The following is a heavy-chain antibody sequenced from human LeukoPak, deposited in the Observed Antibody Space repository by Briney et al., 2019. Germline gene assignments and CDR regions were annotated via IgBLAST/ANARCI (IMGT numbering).Heavy chain of an antibody. Sequence: ASVKVSCKTSGGTFNNSAISWVRQAPGQGLEWLGGIMPLFGTAGYAQKFQGRVTITKDESTRTVYLELTSLTSDDTAVYYCARDVHGDYGSGWFDPWGQGTLVSVSP. J-gene: IGHJ5*02. CDR3: ARDVHGDYGSGWFDP. V-gene: IGHV1-69*05. CDR2: IMPLFGTA. D-gene: IGHD4-17*01. CDR1: GGTFNNSA.